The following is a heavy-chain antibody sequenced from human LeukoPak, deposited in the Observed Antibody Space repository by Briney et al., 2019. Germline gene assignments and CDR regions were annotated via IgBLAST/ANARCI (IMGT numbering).Heavy chain of an antibody. J-gene: IGHJ3*02. CDR1: GDTFIIND. D-gene: IGHD6-13*01. Sequence: ASVKVSCKASGDTFIINDINWVRQATGQGLEWMGWMNPNRGNTGYAQKFQGRVTMTRNISITTAYMELTDLRSEDTAVYYCARVTAAGTWTFDIWGQGTTVTVSS. V-gene: IGHV1-8*02. CDR3: ARVTAAGTWTFDI. CDR2: MNPNRGNT.